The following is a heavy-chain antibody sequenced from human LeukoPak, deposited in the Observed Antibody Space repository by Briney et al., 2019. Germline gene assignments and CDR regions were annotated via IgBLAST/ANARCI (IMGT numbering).Heavy chain of an antibody. J-gene: IGHJ5*02. V-gene: IGHV4-34*01. Sequence: SETLSHTCAVYGGSFSGYYWSWIRQPPGKGLEWIGEINHSGSTNYNPSLKSRVTISVDTSKNQFSLKLSSVTAADTAVYYCARGQRWFDPWGQGTLVTVSS. CDR1: GGSFSGYY. CDR2: INHSGST. CDR3: ARGQRWFDP.